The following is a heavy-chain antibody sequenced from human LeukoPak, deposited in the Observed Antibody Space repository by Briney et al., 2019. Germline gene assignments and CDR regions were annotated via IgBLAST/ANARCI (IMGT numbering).Heavy chain of an antibody. J-gene: IGHJ5*02. CDR3: ARELVYATGAWFDP. CDR2: ISYDGSNK. CDR1: GFTFSSYA. D-gene: IGHD2-8*01. V-gene: IGHV3-30*04. Sequence: GGSLRLSCAASGFTFSSYAMHWVRQAPGKGLEWVAVISYDGSNKYYADSVKGRFTISRDNSKNTLYLQMNSLRAEDTAVYYCARELVYATGAWFDPWGQGTLVTVSS.